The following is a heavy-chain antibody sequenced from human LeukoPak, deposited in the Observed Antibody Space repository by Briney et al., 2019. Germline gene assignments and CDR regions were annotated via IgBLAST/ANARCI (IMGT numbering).Heavy chain of an antibody. D-gene: IGHD6-13*01. CDR2: IYYSGST. CDR1: GGSISSSNYY. V-gene: IGHV4-39*07. J-gene: IGHJ4*02. Sequence: SETLSLTCTVSGGSISSSNYYWGWIRQPPGKGLEWIGSIYYSGSTYYNPSLKSRVTISVDTSKNQFSLKLSSVTAADTDVYYCARDSGSSWSIDYWGQGTLVTVSS. CDR3: ARDSGSSWSIDY.